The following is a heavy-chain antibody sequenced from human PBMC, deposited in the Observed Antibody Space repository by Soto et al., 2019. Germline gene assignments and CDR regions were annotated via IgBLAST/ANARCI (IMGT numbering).Heavy chain of an antibody. CDR2: INHSGST. D-gene: IGHD2-21*01. Sequence: SETLSLTCAVYGGSFSGYYRSSIRQPPGTGLEWIGEINHSGSTNYNPSLKSRVTISVGTSKNQFSLKLSSVTAADTAVYYCARVSGLWFQYYYYGMDVWGQGTTVTVSS. J-gene: IGHJ6*02. V-gene: IGHV4-34*01. CDR1: GGSFSGYY. CDR3: ARVSGLWFQYYYYGMDV.